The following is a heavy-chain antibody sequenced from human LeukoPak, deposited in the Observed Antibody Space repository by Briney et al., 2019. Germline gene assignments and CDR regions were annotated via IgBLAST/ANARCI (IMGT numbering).Heavy chain of an antibody. CDR3: ARDFAHAFDI. Sequence: GGSLRLSCAASGLTFNSYSMHWVRQAPGKGLEWVAVISYDGSNKYYADSVKGRFTISRDNSKNTLYLQMNSLRAEDMAVYYCARDFAHAFDIWGQGTMVTVSS. V-gene: IGHV3-30*03. J-gene: IGHJ3*02. CDR2: ISYDGSNK. CDR1: GLTFNSYS.